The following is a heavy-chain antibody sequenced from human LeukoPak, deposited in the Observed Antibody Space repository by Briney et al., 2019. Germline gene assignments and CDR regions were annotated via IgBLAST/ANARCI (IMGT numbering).Heavy chain of an antibody. CDR2: IYSGGNT. CDR3: ARGGGAYCATDCYRSFDY. J-gene: IGHJ4*02. CDR1: GFTVSTNY. D-gene: IGHD2-21*02. Sequence: PGGSLRLSCAASGFTVSTNYLSWVRQAPGKGLERVSVIYSGGNTYYADSVKGRFTISRDSSDNTPYLQMNSLSPEDTAVYYCARGGGAYCATDCYRSFDYCGQGTLVTVSS. V-gene: IGHV3-66*02.